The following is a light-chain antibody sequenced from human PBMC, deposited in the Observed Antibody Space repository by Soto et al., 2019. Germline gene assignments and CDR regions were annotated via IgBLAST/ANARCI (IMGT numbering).Light chain of an antibody. CDR3: QQYNNWPRA. Sequence: EIVMTQSPATLSVSPGERATLSCRASQSVSGNLAWYQQKPGQAPRLLIYGASTRATGIPARFSGSGSGTEFTLTISSLESEDFAVYYCQQYNNWPRAFGQGTKVEIK. CDR2: GAS. CDR1: QSVSGN. J-gene: IGKJ1*01. V-gene: IGKV3-15*01.